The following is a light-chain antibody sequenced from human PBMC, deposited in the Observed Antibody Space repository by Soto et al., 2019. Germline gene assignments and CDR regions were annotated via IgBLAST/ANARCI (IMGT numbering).Light chain of an antibody. J-gene: IGLJ2*01. CDR1: SSNIGAGYD. V-gene: IGLV1-40*01. CDR3: QSYDSSLSQVV. CDR2: GNS. Sequence: QSVLTQPPSVSGAPGQRVTISCTGSSSNIGAGYDVHWYQQLPGTAPKLLIYGNSNRPSGVPDRFSGSKSGTSASLDITGLQAEDEADYSCQSYDSSLSQVVFGGGTKLNVL.